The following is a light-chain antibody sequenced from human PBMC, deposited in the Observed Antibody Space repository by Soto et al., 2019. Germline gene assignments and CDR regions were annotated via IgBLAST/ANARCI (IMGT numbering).Light chain of an antibody. Sequence: EIVLTQSPGTLSLSPGERATLSCRASQSLSSSNLAWYQQKPGQAPRLLIYGASSRATGIPDRFSGSGSGTDFTLTIGRLEPEYFAVYYCQQYCISPPATFGQGTNLEIK. CDR2: GAS. J-gene: IGKJ2*01. CDR3: QQYCISPPAT. CDR1: QSLSSSN. V-gene: IGKV3-20*01.